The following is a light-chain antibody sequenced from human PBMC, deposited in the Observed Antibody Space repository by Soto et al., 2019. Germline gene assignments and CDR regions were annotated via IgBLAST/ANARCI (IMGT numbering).Light chain of an antibody. CDR1: SSNIGAGYD. Sequence: QSVLTQPPSVSGAPGQRVTISCTGGSSNIGAGYDVHWYQQLPGTAPKLLIYGNSNRPSGVPDRFSGSKSGTSASLAITGLQAEDEADYYGQSYDSSLSGYVFGTGTKLTVL. V-gene: IGLV1-40*01. CDR2: GNS. J-gene: IGLJ1*01. CDR3: QSYDSSLSGYV.